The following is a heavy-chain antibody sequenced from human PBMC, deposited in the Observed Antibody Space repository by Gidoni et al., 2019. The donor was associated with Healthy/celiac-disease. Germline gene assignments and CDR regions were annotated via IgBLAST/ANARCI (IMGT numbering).Heavy chain of an antibody. CDR3: ARVDTGYCSGGSCPRPFDY. D-gene: IGHD2-15*01. J-gene: IGHJ4*02. CDR1: GGSFSGYS. CDR2: INHSGST. Sequence: QVQLQQWGAGLLQPSETLSLTCAVYGGSFSGYSWSWLRQPPGKGLEWIGEINHSGSTNYNPSLKSRVTIAVDTAKNQFSLKLSSVTAADTAVYYCARVDTGYCSGGSCPRPFDYWGQGTLVTVSS. V-gene: IGHV4-34*01.